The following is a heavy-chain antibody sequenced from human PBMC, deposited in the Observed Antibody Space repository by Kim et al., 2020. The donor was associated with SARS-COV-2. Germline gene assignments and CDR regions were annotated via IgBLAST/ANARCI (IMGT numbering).Heavy chain of an antibody. Sequence: SETLSLTCTVSGGSISSSDYYWGWIRQPPGKGLEWIGSIYYTGTTYYNPSLKSRVTISVDTSKNQFSLKLSSVTDETVYYCARHGCTGGVCYFDPWGQGT. J-gene: IGHJ5*02. CDR1: GGSISSSDYY. CDR3: ARHGCTGGVCYFDP. V-gene: IGHV4-39*01. D-gene: IGHD2-8*02. CDR2: IYYTGTT.